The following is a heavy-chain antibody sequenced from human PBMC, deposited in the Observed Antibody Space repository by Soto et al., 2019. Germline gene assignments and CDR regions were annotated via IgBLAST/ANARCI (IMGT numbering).Heavy chain of an antibody. V-gene: IGHV3-48*04. J-gene: IGHJ5*02. Sequence: PXESLKISLTASVLDFCVYHLNWVRQAPGKGLEWVSYIGARGFPIYYADSVRGRFAMSRDNANNSVFLQMDSLRAEDTAQYFCATEPFDDWGRGALVTVSS. CDR1: VLDFCVYH. CDR3: ATEPFDD. CDR2: IGARGFPI.